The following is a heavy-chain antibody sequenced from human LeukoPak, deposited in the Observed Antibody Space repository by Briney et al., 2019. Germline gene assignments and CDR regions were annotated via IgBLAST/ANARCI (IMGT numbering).Heavy chain of an antibody. CDR2: IYYSGST. D-gene: IGHD6-13*01. V-gene: IGHV4-39*07. CDR1: GGSISSSSYY. Sequence: PSETLSLTCTVSGGSISSSSYYWGWIRQPPGKGLEWIGSIYYSGSTNYNPSLKSRVTISVDTSKNQFSLKLSSVTAADTAVYYCARGLRSSWYDTANWFDPWGQGTLVTVSS. J-gene: IGHJ5*02. CDR3: ARGLRSSWYDTANWFDP.